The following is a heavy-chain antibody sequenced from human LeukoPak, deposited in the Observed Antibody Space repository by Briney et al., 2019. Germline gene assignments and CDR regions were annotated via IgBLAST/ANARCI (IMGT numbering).Heavy chain of an antibody. CDR1: GFTFSSYA. Sequence: GGSLRLSCAASGFTFSSYAMHWVRLAPGKGLEYVSAISSNGGSTYYANSVKGRFTISRDNSKNTLYLQMGSLRAEDMAVYYCARDGERRLEPPTYYYYYYYMDVWGKGTTVTVSS. D-gene: IGHD1-1*01. V-gene: IGHV3-64*01. CDR2: ISSNGGST. J-gene: IGHJ6*03. CDR3: ARDGERRLEPPTYYYYYYYMDV.